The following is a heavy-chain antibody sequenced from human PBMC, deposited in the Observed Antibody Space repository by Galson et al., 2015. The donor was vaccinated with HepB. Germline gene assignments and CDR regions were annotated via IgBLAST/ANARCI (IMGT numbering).Heavy chain of an antibody. D-gene: IGHD3-9*01. CDR3: ARVDPRAGNWFDP. V-gene: IGHV2-70*04. J-gene: IGHJ5*02. Sequence: PALVKPTQTLTLTCTFSGFSLSTSGMRVSWIRQPPGKALEWLARIDWDDDKFYTTSLKTRLTISKDTSKNQVVLTMTNMDPVDTATYYCARVDPRAGNWFDPWGQGTLVTVSS. CDR1: GFSLSTSGMR. CDR2: IDWDDDK.